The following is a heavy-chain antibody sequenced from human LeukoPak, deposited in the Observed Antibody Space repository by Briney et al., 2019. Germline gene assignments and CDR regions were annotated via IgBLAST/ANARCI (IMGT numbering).Heavy chain of an antibody. Sequence: PGGSLRLSXAASGFTFSSYGMHWVRQAPGKGLEWVAFIRYDGSNKYYADSVKGRFTISRDNSKNTLYLQINSLRAEDTAVYYCAKDLYGGIVALDYWGQGTLVTVSS. CDR2: IRYDGSNK. V-gene: IGHV3-30*02. CDR3: AKDLYGGIVALDY. J-gene: IGHJ4*02. CDR1: GFTFSSYG. D-gene: IGHD4-23*01.